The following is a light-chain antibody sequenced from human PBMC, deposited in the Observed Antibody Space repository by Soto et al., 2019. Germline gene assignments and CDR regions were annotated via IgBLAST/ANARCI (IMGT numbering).Light chain of an antibody. CDR1: QSISSW. V-gene: IGKV1-5*03. J-gene: IGKJ1*01. CDR2: KAS. CDR3: QQYNSYWT. Sequence: DIQMTQSPSTLSASVGDRVSITCRASQSISSWLAWYQQKPGKAPKLLIYKASSLESGVPSRFSGSESGTEFTFTISSLQPDDFATYYCQQYNSYWTFGQGTKVEIK.